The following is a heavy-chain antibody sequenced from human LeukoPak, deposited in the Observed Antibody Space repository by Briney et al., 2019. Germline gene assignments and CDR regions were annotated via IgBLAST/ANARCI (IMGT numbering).Heavy chain of an antibody. CDR1: GFIFDDYT. J-gene: IGHJ4*02. V-gene: IGHV3-43*01. D-gene: IGHD6-13*01. CDR3: AKDKGESGSWNYFGS. CDR2: ISWDGGST. Sequence: QPGGSLRLSCAASGFIFDDYTMHWVRQAPGKGLEWVSLISWDGGSTYYADSVKGRFTISRDNSKNSLFLQMNSLRTDDTALYYCAKDKGESGSWNYFGSWGQGTLVTVSS.